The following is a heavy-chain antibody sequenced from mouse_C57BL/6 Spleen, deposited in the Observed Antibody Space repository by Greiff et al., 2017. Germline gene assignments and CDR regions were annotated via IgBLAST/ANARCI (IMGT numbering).Heavy chain of an antibody. Sequence: ESGPGMVKPSQSLSLTCTVTGYSITSGYDWHWIRHFPGNKLEWMGYISYSGSTNYNPSLKSRISITHDTSKNHFFLKLNSVTTEDTATYYCERRDGYCEWFAYWGQGTLVTVSA. CDR3: ERRDGYCEWFAY. D-gene: IGHD2-3*01. V-gene: IGHV3-1*01. CDR1: GYSITSGYD. CDR2: ISYSGST. J-gene: IGHJ3*01.